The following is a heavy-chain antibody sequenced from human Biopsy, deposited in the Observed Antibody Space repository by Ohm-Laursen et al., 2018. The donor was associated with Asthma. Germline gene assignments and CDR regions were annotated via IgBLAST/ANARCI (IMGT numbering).Heavy chain of an antibody. CDR2: ISSGGGTI. D-gene: IGHD6-19*01. J-gene: IGHJ4*02. V-gene: IGHV3-23*01. CDR3: AKDFRGIAVAGDRGFDY. Sequence: LRLSCAATGFTLSSYAIHWVRQAPGKGLEWVSVISSGGGTIDYADSVKGRFTISRNISTNTVYLQMDSLSAEDTAVYYRAKDFRGIAVAGDRGFDYWGQGTLVTVSS. CDR1: GFTLSSYA.